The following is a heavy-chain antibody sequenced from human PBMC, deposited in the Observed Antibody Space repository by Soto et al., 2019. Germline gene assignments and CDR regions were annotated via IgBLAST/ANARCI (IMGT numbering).Heavy chain of an antibody. Sequence: QITLQEAGPTLVKPTQTLTLTCTFSGFSLSTSGVGVGWIRQPPGEALEWLALIYWGDDKRYNPSLKNRLSISEDTAQKQVVLTMTNMDAEDTGTYYCAAHGSGTYYNPLYNWFDPWGPGTLVTVSS. V-gene: IGHV2-5*02. CDR3: AAHGSGTYYNPLYNWFDP. CDR2: IYWGDDK. CDR1: GFSLSTSGVG. J-gene: IGHJ5*02. D-gene: IGHD3-10*01.